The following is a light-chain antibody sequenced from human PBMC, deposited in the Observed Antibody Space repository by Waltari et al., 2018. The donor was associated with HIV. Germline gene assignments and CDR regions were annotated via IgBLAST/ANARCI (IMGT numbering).Light chain of an antibody. CDR2: QDN. CDR1: ELGDKY. V-gene: IGLV3-1*01. CDR3: QAWGSSTSGV. J-gene: IGLJ3*02. Sequence: SYEVTQPPSVAVSPGQTASITCSGYELGDKYTCWYQQKPGQSPLLVIYQDNKRPSGSPERFSGSGSGHTAALTISGTLPMDEADYYCQAWGSSTSGVFGTGTKLTVL.